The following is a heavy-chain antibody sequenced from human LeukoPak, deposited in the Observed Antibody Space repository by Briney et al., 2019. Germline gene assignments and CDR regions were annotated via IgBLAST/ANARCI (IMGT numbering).Heavy chain of an antibody. CDR1: GFTFDDYA. Sequence: PGGSLRLSCAASGFTFDDYAMHWVRQAPGKGLEWVSGISWNSGSIGYADSVKGRFTISRDNAKNSLYLQMNSLRAEDTALYYCAKSFMMAARQVYFQHWGQGTLVTVSS. J-gene: IGHJ1*01. CDR3: AKSFMMAARQVYFQH. CDR2: ISWNSGSI. V-gene: IGHV3-9*01. D-gene: IGHD6-6*01.